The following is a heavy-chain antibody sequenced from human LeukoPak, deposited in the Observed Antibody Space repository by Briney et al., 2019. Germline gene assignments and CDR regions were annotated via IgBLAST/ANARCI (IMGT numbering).Heavy chain of an antibody. CDR2: INHSGST. Sequence: SETLSLTCAVYGGSFSGYYWSWIRQPPGKGLEWIGEINHSGSTNYNPSLKSRVTISVDTSKNQFSLKLSSVTAADTAVYYCARWIKNNWFDPWGQGTLVTVSS. CDR3: ARWIKNNWFDP. CDR1: GGSFSGYY. V-gene: IGHV4-34*01. J-gene: IGHJ5*02. D-gene: IGHD2-2*03.